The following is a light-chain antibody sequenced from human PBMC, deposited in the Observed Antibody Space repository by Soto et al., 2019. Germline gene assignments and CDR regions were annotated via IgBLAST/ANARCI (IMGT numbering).Light chain of an antibody. CDR1: QGISSY. Sequence: AIRITQSPSSFSASTGDRVTITCRASQGISSYLAWYQQKPGKAPNLLIYAASTLQSGVPSRFSGSGSGTDFTLTISCLQSEDFATYYCQQYYSYLTFGQGTKVDIK. V-gene: IGKV1-8*01. J-gene: IGKJ1*01. CDR3: QQYYSYLT. CDR2: AAS.